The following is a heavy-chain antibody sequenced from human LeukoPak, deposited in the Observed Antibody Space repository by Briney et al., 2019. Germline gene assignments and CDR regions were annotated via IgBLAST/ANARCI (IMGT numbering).Heavy chain of an antibody. V-gene: IGHV3-23*01. CDR2: LSARGGST. CDR3: ARDPARVVGATNPSGSYYYGMDV. CDR1: GHTLGRCA. D-gene: IGHD1-26*01. Sequence: PGGSLRLSCAASGHTLGRCATSWAPHAPGKGLVWVSALSARGGSTYYADSVKGWFTISRDNSKNTLDLQMDRLSAEDTAVYYCARDPARVVGATNPSGSYYYGMDVWGQGTTVTVSS. J-gene: IGHJ6*02.